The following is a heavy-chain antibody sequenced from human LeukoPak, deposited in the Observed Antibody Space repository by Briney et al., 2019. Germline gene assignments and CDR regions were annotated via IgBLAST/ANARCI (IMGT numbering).Heavy chain of an antibody. CDR2: ISYDGSNK. J-gene: IGHJ5*02. Sequence: GGSLRLSCAASGFTFSSYAMHWVRQAPGKGLEWVAIISYDGSNKYYADSVKGRFTISRDNSQNTLYLQMNSLRAEDTAVYYCAREGIQLWFRGVGDWFDPWGQGTLVTVSS. V-gene: IGHV3-30-3*01. CDR1: GFTFSSYA. CDR3: AREGIQLWFRGVGDWFDP. D-gene: IGHD5-18*01.